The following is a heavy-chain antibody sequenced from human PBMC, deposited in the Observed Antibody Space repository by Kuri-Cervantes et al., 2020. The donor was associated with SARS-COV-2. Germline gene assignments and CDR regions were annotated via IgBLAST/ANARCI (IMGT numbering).Heavy chain of an antibody. J-gene: IGHJ4*02. D-gene: IGHD2-21*01. Sequence: GSLRLSCTVSGDSISSYYWGWIRQPPGRGLEWIGYIFYSGGTNYNPSLRSRVTISVDTSKKQSSLRLNSVTAADTAVYYWARATSYCGVVCYIFDYWGQGTLVTVSS. CDR3: ARATSYCGVVCYIFDY. V-gene: IGHV4-59*01. CDR1: GDSISSYY. CDR2: IFYSGGT.